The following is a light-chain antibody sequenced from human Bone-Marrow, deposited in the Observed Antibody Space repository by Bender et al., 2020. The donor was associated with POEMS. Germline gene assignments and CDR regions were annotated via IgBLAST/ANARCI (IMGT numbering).Light chain of an antibody. Sequence: SDVLAQPPSVSVAPGKTARITCGANDIGSKSVFWYQQRPGQAPVLVMSYDSDRSAGIPERFSGSNSEDTATLTISGLQSEDEADYYCAVWDDSLNGWVFGGGTKLTVL. CDR3: AVWDDSLNGWV. J-gene: IGLJ3*02. V-gene: IGLV3-21*04. CDR1: DIGSKS. CDR2: YDS.